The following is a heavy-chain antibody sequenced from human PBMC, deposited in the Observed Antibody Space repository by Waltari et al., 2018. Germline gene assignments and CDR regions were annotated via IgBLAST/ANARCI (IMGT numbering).Heavy chain of an antibody. J-gene: IGHJ3*02. V-gene: IGHV1-3*01. CDR3: AREEQWLVLGAFDI. CDR1: GYPFTSYA. Sequence: QVQLVQSGAEVKKPGASVKVSCKASGYPFTSYAMHWVRQAPGQRLEWMGWINAGNGNTKYSQKFQGRVTITRDTSASTAYMELSSLRSEDTAVYYCAREEQWLVLGAFDIWGQGTMVTVSS. D-gene: IGHD6-19*01. CDR2: INAGNGNT.